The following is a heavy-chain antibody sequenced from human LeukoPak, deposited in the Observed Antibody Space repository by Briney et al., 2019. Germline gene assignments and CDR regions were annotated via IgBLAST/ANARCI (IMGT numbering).Heavy chain of an antibody. Sequence: SETLSLTCTVSGGSISSYYWSWIRQPPGKGLEWIGYIYYSGSTNYNPSLKSRVTISVDTSKNQFSLKLSSVTAADTAVYYCARAAGYGSGSYYVPYYYYGMDVWGQGTTVTVSS. J-gene: IGHJ6*02. V-gene: IGHV4-59*01. D-gene: IGHD3-10*01. CDR1: GGSISSYY. CDR3: ARAAGYGSGSYYVPYYYYGMDV. CDR2: IYYSGST.